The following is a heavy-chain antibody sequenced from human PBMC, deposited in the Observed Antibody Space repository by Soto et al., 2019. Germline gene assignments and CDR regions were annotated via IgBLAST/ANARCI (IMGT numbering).Heavy chain of an antibody. J-gene: IGHJ4*02. CDR1: GGTSTRYA. V-gene: IGHV1-69*06. D-gene: IGHD3-3*01. CDR2: IVPMFGTS. Sequence: QERLVQSGAEVRKPGSSVKVSCKVTGGTSTRYAINWVRHAPGQGLEGMGGIVPMFGTSKYAQKFKGRVTSTADTSTNIAYMELRSLRSEDTAVYYCNRGSEYDFWSGYLWGQGTLVSVSS. CDR3: NRGSEYDFWSGYL.